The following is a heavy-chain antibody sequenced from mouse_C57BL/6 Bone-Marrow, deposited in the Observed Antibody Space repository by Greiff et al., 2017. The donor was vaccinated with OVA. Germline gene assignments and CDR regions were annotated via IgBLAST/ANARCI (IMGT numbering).Heavy chain of an antibody. J-gene: IGHJ4*01. D-gene: IGHD1-1*01. Sequence: QLKESGAELARPGASVKLSCKASGYTFTSYGISWVKQRTGQGLEWIGEIYPRSGHTYYNEKFKGKATLTADKSSSTAYMELRSLTSEDSAVYFCARAPYYYALAMDYWGQGTSVTVSS. CDR3: ARAPYYYALAMDY. CDR2: IYPRSGHT. CDR1: GYTFTSYG. V-gene: IGHV1-81*01.